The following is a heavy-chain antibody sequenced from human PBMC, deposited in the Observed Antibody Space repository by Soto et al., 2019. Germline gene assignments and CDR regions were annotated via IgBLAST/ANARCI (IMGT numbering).Heavy chain of an antibody. Sequence: GGSLRLSCAASGFTFSDTSVHWVRQAPGKGLEWLGHIRSKADSYSTKYAASLKGRFTVSRDDSKNTAYLQMNSLQTEDTAIYYCSRTSGYVIDFWGQGTLVTVSS. CDR2: IRSKADSYST. CDR3: SRTSGYVIDF. V-gene: IGHV3-73*01. CDR1: GFTFSDTS. D-gene: IGHD2-15*01. J-gene: IGHJ4*02.